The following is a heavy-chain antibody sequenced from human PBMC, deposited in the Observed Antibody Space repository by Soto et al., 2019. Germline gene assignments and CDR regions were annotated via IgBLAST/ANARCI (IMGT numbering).Heavy chain of an antibody. CDR1: GFTFSTYG. V-gene: IGHV3-23*01. J-gene: IGHJ6*02. CDR2: ISGSGGST. CDR3: AKTRRYCTTTTCQYFYYDMDV. D-gene: IGHD2-2*01. Sequence: EVQLLESGGGLVQPGGSLRLSCAASGFTFSTYGMSWARQAPGKGLEWVSGISGSGGSTYYADSVKGRFTLSRDNSTNTLYLQMNSLRAEDTAIYYCAKTRRYCTTTTCQYFYYDMDVWGQGTTVIVSS.